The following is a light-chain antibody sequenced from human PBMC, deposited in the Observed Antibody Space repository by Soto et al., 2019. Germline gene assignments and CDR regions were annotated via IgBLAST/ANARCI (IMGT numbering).Light chain of an antibody. CDR1: SSDVGRYNY. Sequence: QSALTQPASVSGSPGQSITISCTGTSSDVGRYNYVSWYQQHPGKAPKHMIYDVSNRPSGVSNRFSGSKSGTTASLTISGLQAEDEADYYCCSYTSSTFWVFGGGTQLTVL. CDR2: DVS. CDR3: CSYTSSTFWV. J-gene: IGLJ3*02. V-gene: IGLV2-14*01.